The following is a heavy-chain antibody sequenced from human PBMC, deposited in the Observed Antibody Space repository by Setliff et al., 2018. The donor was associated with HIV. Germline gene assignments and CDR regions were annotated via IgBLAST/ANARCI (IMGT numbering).Heavy chain of an antibody. CDR2: VDTDGSGT. CDR3: ANRLNYIVATDY. Sequence: GGSLRLSCSASGFTLKNTWMHWVRQAPGKGLMWVARVDTDGSGTSYADSVKGRFTISRDNAKNTLYLQMNTLRVEDTAVYYCANRLNYIVATDYWGQGTLVTVSS. CDR1: GFTLKNTW. J-gene: IGHJ4*02. V-gene: IGHV3-74*01. D-gene: IGHD5-12*01.